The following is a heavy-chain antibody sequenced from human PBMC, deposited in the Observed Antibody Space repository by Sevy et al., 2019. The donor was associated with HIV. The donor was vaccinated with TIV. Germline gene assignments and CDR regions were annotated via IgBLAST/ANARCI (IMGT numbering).Heavy chain of an antibody. CDR3: ARLRFWSSSSGSTNYFDY. D-gene: IGHD6-6*01. Sequence: SETLSLTCTVSGGSINNYYWSWIRQSPWKGLEWIGYISYSGTTNYNPSLKSRVTISVDTSKNQFSLKLSSVTAADTAVYYCARLRFWSSSSGSTNYFDYWGQGTLVTVSS. CDR2: ISYSGTT. CDR1: GGSINNYY. J-gene: IGHJ4*02. V-gene: IGHV4-59*08.